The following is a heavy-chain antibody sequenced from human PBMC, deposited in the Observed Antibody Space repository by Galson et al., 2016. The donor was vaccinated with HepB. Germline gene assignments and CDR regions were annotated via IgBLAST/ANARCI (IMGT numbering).Heavy chain of an antibody. D-gene: IGHD1-20*01. V-gene: IGHV4-59*13. J-gene: IGHJ6*02. CDR3: ARDNWYQGGMDV. CDR2: ISYRGST. CDR1: GGSISTYY. Sequence: ETLSLTCTVSGGSISTYYWSWIRQPPGKGLEWIGYISYRGSTNYNPSLKSRVTISLDTSMNQFSLNLSSVTAADMAVYYCARDNWYQGGMDVWGQGTTVLVSS.